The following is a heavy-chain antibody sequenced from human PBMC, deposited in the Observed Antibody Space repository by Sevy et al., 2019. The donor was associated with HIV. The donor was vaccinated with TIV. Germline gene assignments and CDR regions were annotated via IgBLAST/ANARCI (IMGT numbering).Heavy chain of an antibody. CDR3: ARDTKPPPDY. D-gene: IGHD3-3*01. CDR1: GFTFSDYY. CDR2: ISSSGSTI. V-gene: IGHV3-11*01. Sequence: GESLKISCAASGFTFSDYYMSWIRQAPGKGLEWVSYISSSGSTIYYADSVKGRFTISRDNAKNSLYLQMNSLRAEDTAVYYCARDTKPPPDYWGQGTLVTVSS. J-gene: IGHJ4*02.